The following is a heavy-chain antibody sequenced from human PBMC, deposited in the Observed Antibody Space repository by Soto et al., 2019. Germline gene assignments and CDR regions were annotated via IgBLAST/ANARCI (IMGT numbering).Heavy chain of an antibody. J-gene: IGHJ4*02. D-gene: IGHD6-13*01. CDR1: GFTFSSYG. CDR2: ISYDGSNK. Sequence: PGGSLRLSCAASGFTFSSYGMHWVRQATGKGLEWVAVISYDGSNKYYVDSVKGRFTISRDNSRNTLFLQLNSLRDEDTAVYYCAKEYGSTWIDHWGQGTPVTVSS. CDR3: AKEYGSTWIDH. V-gene: IGHV3-30*18.